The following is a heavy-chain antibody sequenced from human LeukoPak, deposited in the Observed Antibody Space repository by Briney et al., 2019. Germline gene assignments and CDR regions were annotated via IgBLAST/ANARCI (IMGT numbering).Heavy chain of an antibody. Sequence: SETLSLTCTVSGGSISSYYWSWSLQPPGEGLEGRGRINTSGITNYNPSLKSRVTMSVDTSKNQFSLKLSPVTAADPAVYYCARGPPYDRSGYLKFDPWGQGTLVTVSS. CDR3: ARGPPYDRSGYLKFDP. V-gene: IGHV4-4*07. D-gene: IGHD3-22*01. J-gene: IGHJ5*02. CDR1: GGSISSYY. CDR2: INTSGIT.